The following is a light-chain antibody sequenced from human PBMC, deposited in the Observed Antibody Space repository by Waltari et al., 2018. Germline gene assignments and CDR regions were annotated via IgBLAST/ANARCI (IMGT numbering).Light chain of an antibody. CDR2: DAS. J-gene: IGKJ2*01. V-gene: IGKV3-20*01. CDR1: QSVGSSY. Sequence: EIVLTQSPGTLSLSPGERATLSCRTSQSVGSSYLAWYQHKPGQAPRLLIYDASSRAIGIPDRFSGSGSGTDFTLTISRLEPEDFAMYFCQQYGGSPYTFGQGTKLEIK. CDR3: QQYGGSPYT.